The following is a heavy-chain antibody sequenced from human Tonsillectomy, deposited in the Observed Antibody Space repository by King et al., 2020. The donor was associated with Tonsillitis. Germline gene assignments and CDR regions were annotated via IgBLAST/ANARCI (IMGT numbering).Heavy chain of an antibody. Sequence: VQLVQSGAEVKKPGSSVKVSCKASGGTFSTYAISWVRQAPGQGLEWMGGIIPIFGTAIYAQKFQGRLTITADESTSTAYMELSSLRSEDTAVYYCARDQAHYYYDRSDYKAFDMWGQGTMVTVSS. CDR1: GGTFSTYA. D-gene: IGHD3-22*01. CDR3: ARDQAHYYYDRSDYKAFDM. CDR2: IIPIFGTA. J-gene: IGHJ3*02. V-gene: IGHV1-69*01.